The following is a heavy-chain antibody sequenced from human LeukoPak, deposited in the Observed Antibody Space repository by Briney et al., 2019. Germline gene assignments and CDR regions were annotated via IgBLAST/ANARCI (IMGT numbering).Heavy chain of an antibody. CDR3: ARSGGTY. Sequence: SETLSLTCAVYGGSFSGYYWSWIRQPPGKGLEWIGEINHSGSTNYNPSLKSRATISVDPSKNQFSLKLSSVTAADRAVYYCARSGGTYWGQGTLVTVSS. CDR2: INHSGST. D-gene: IGHD1-26*01. V-gene: IGHV4-34*01. J-gene: IGHJ4*02. CDR1: GGSFSGYY.